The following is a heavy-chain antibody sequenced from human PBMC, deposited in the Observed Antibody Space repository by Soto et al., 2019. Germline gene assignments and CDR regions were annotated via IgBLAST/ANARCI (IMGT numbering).Heavy chain of an antibody. D-gene: IGHD5-12*01. Sequence: SETLSLTCTVSGGSISSYYWSWIRQPPGEGLEWIGYIYYSGSTNYNPSLKSRVTISVDTSKNQFSLKLSSVTAADTAVYYCARDRGDGYNFDAFDIWGQGTMVTVSS. CDR2: IYYSGST. J-gene: IGHJ3*02. CDR1: GGSISSYY. CDR3: ARDRGDGYNFDAFDI. V-gene: IGHV4-59*01.